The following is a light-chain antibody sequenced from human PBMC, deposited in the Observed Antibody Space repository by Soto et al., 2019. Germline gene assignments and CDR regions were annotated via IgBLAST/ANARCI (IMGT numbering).Light chain of an antibody. J-gene: IGLJ3*02. V-gene: IGLV2-14*01. CDR2: EAT. CDR1: GSDIGAYNY. Sequence: QSVLPQPASVSGSPGQSITISCTGTGSDIGAYNYVSWYQHHPGKAPQLMIYEATDRPSGVSNRFSGSKSGNTASLTISGLHAEDEADYYCSSSTTSATWVFGGGTKVTVL. CDR3: SSSTTSATWV.